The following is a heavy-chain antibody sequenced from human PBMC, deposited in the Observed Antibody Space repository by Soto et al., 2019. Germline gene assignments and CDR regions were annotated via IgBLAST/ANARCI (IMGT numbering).Heavy chain of an antibody. CDR3: VKDLSDYVCGSYFNYGMDV. Sequence: PGRPLRLSCSASGFTFSGHTMHWVRQATGKGLECVSAISSHGGSTYYGDSVKGRFTISRDNSKNTLYLQMSSLRAEDTAVYYCVKDLSDYVCGSYFNYGMDVWGQGTTVTSP. CDR2: ISSHGGST. J-gene: IGHJ6*02. V-gene: IGHV3-64D*08. D-gene: IGHD3-16*01. CDR1: GFTFSGHT.